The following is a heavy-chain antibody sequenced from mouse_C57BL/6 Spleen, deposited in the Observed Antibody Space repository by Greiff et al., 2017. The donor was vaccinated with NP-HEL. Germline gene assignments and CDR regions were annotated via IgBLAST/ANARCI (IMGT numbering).Heavy chain of an antibody. J-gene: IGHJ3*01. V-gene: IGHV1-64*01. Sequence: VKLQQPGAELVKPGASVKLSCKASGYTFTSYWMHWVKQRPGQGLEWIGMIHPNSGSTNYNEKFKSKATLTEDKSSSTAYMQLSSLTSEDSAVYYSAREVYDYGAWFAYWGQGTLVTVSA. D-gene: IGHD2-4*01. CDR1: GYTFTSYW. CDR2: IHPNSGST. CDR3: AREVYDYGAWFAY.